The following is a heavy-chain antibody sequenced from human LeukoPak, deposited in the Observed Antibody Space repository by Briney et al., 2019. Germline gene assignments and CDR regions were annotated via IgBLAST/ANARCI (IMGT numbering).Heavy chain of an antibody. CDR1: GYIFTDYY. CDR2: MNPNSGVT. J-gene: IGHJ3*02. D-gene: IGHD6-19*01. Sequence: ASVKVSCKASGYIFTDYYMHWVRQAPGQGLEWMGWMNPNSGVTNYAQKFQVRVTMTGDTSISTAYMELSRLTSDDTAVYYCARDLRLAVSGTSGFDIWGQGTVVTVSS. V-gene: IGHV1-2*02. CDR3: ARDLRLAVSGTSGFDI.